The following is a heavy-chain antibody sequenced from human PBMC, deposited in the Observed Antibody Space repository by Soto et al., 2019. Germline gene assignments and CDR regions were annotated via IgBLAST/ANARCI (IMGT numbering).Heavy chain of an antibody. V-gene: IGHV3-21*01. CDR2: ISSSSSYI. CDR3: ARDDGGSGWSNDY. D-gene: IGHD6-19*01. J-gene: IGHJ4*02. CDR1: GFTFSSYS. Sequence: EVQLVESGGGLVKPGGSLRPSCAASGFTFSSYSMNWVRQAPGKGLEWVSSISSSSSYIYYADSVKGRFTISRDNAKNSLYLQMNSLRAEDTAVYYCARDDGGSGWSNDYWGQGTLVTVSS.